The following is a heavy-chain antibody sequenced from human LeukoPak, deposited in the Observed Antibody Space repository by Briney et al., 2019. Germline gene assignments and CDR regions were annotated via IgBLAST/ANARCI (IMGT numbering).Heavy chain of an antibody. CDR2: ISSSSRSI. D-gene: IGHD2-15*01. Sequence: GGSLRLSCAASGLTFSGYSMNWVRQAPGKGLEWVSSISSSSRSIYYADSVKGRFTISRDNAKNSLYLQMNSLRAEDTAVYYCARANPPGISYFEYWGQGTLVTVSS. CDR3: ARANPPGISYFEY. V-gene: IGHV3-21*01. CDR1: GLTFSGYS. J-gene: IGHJ4*02.